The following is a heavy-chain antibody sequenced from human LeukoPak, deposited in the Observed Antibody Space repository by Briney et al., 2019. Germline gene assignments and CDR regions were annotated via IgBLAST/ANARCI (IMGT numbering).Heavy chain of an antibody. D-gene: IGHD1-26*01. CDR3: AKDMGGSSLSYYFDY. V-gene: IGHV3-9*01. CDR1: GFTFDDYA. CDR2: ISWNSGSI. Sequence: GGSLRLSCAASGFTFDDYAMHWVRQAPGKGLEWVSGISWNSGSIGYADSVKGRFTISRDNAKNSLFLQMNSLRAEDTALYYCAKDMGGSSLSYYFDYWGQGTLVTVSS. J-gene: IGHJ4*02.